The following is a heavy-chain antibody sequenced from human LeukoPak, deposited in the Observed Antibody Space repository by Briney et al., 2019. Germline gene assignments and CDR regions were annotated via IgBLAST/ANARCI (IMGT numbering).Heavy chain of an antibody. CDR2: ISGGGGGT. CDR1: GFTFSDYA. J-gene: IGHJ3*02. CDR3: AKGLAYCGGDCYRYDAFDI. Sequence: GGSLRLSCTASGFTFSDYAMSWVRQAPGKGLEWVSGISGGGGGTYYADSVKGRFTISRDNSKNTLYLQMNSMRAEDTAVYYCAKGLAYCGGDCYRYDAFDIWGQGTMVTVSS. V-gene: IGHV3-23*01. D-gene: IGHD2-21*02.